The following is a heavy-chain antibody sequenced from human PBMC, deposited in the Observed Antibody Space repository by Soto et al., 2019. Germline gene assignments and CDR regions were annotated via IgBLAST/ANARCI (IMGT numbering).Heavy chain of an antibody. D-gene: IGHD3-3*02. J-gene: IGHJ5*02. CDR1: GYTFTSYY. V-gene: IGHV1-46*01. CDR3: ARDLGNFAGFDP. Sequence: GASVKVSCKASGYTFTSYYMHWVRQAPGQGLEWMGIINPSGGSTSYAQKFQGRVTMTRDTSASTVYMGLSSLRSEDTAVYYCARDLGNFAGFDPWGQGTLVTVSS. CDR2: INPSGGST.